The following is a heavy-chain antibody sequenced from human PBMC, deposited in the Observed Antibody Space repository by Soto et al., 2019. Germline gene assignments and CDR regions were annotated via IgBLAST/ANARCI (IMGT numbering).Heavy chain of an antibody. CDR1: GFTFSSYS. CDR3: ASLSFMAVPTI. Sequence: GGSLRLSCAASGFTFSSYSMNWVRQAPGKGLEWVSSISSSSSYIYYADSVKGRFTISRDNAKNSLYLQMNSLRAEDTAVYYCASLSFMAVPTIWGQGTLVTVSS. J-gene: IGHJ4*02. D-gene: IGHD6-19*01. CDR2: ISSSSSYI. V-gene: IGHV3-21*01.